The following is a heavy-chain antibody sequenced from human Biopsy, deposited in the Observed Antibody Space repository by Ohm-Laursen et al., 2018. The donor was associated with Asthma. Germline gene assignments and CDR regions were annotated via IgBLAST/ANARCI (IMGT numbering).Heavy chain of an antibody. CDR3: VRGSSSWHHGPFHYYYGLDV. CDR2: IYYSGTT. V-gene: IGHV4-39*01. CDR1: SGSGGYMRSGNYY. J-gene: IGHJ6*02. D-gene: IGHD6-13*01. Sequence: SDTLSLTCSLSSGSGGYMRSGNYYWGWIRQPPGKGLEWIGSIYYSGTTYYNPSLESRVTVSADTSKNQFSLKLTSGTAADTAVYYCVRGSSSWHHGPFHYYYGLDVWGQGTMATVSS.